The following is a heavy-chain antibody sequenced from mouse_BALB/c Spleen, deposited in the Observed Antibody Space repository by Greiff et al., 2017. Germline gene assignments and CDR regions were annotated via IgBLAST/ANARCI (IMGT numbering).Heavy chain of an antibody. V-gene: IGHV5-12-2*01. CDR2: ISNGGGST. Sequence: DVQLVESGGGLVQPGGSLKLSCAASGFTFSSYTMPWVSQTPEKRLEWVAYISNGGGSTYYPDTVKGRFTVSRDNAKNARYLQMSSLKSEDTAMYVCARPGMITAAWFAYWGQGTLVTVSA. J-gene: IGHJ3*01. D-gene: IGHD2-4*01. CDR1: GFTFSSYT. CDR3: ARPGMITAAWFAY.